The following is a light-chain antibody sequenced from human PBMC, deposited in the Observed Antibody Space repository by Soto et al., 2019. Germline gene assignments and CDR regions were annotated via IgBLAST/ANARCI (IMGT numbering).Light chain of an antibody. V-gene: IGKV1-39*01. CDR3: QQCYTSPRT. CDR2: AAS. J-gene: IGKJ1*01. Sequence: DIQMTQSPSTLSAGVGDRVTITCRASQRINTYLNWYQQKPGKAPTLLIYAASNLHSGVPSRFSGGGSGTDFTLTINTLQPDDFATYFCQQCYTSPRTFGQGTKVEIK. CDR1: QRINTY.